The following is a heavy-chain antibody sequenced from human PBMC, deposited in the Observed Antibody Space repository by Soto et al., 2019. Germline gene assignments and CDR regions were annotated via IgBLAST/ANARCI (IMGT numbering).Heavy chain of an antibody. CDR2: IKQDGSGK. CDR1: GFTFSSYW. D-gene: IGHD3-22*01. CDR3: ARGAYYYDSSGYPGSEYFQH. V-gene: IGHV3-7*01. J-gene: IGHJ1*01. Sequence: GGSLRLSCAASGFTFSSYWMSWVRQAPGKGLEWVANIKQDGSGKYYVDSVKGRFTISRDNAKNSLYLQMNSLRAEDTAVYYCARGAYYYDSSGYPGSEYFQHWGQGTLVTVSS.